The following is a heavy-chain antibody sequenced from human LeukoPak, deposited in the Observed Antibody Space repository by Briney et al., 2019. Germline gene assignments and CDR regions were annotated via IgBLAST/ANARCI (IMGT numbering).Heavy chain of an antibody. V-gene: IGHV4-61*02. CDR2: IYTRGST. CDR1: GGPISSGRYY. J-gene: IGHJ5*01. CDR3: ATDGMVRGPDAWFDS. D-gene: IGHD3-10*01. Sequence: PSETLSLTCNVSGGPISSGRYYWSWIRQPAGKGLEWIGRIYTRGSTNYNPSLKSRVTMSVDTSKNQFSLNLSSVTAADTAVYYCATDGMVRGPDAWFDSWGQGTLVTVSS.